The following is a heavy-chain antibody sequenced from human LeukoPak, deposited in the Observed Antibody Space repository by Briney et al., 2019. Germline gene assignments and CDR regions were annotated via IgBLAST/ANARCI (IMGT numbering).Heavy chain of an antibody. CDR2: IKQDGSEK. J-gene: IGHJ4*02. V-gene: IGHV3-7*01. CDR1: GFTFSSYW. Sequence: SGGSLRLSCAASGFTFSSYWMSWVRQAPGKGLEWVANIKQDGSEKYYVDSVKGRFTISRDNAKNSLYLQMNSLRAVDTAVYYCASGDYDFWSGYFDYWGQGTLVTVSS. CDR3: ASGDYDFWSGYFDY. D-gene: IGHD3-3*01.